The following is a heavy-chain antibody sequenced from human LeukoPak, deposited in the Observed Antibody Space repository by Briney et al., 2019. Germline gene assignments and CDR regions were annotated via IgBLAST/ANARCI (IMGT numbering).Heavy chain of an antibody. CDR1: GFSFSSFA. V-gene: IGHV3-33*06. D-gene: IGHD1-1*01. J-gene: IGHJ5*02. Sequence: GGSLRLSCAASGFSFSSFAMHWVRQAPGKGLEWVSLIWHDGSNTYHADSVKGRFTISRDNSKNTLYLQMDSLRAADTAVYYCAKRALGTSSNANVWLDPWGQGTLLTVSS. CDR2: IWHDGSNT. CDR3: AKRALGTSSNANVWLDP.